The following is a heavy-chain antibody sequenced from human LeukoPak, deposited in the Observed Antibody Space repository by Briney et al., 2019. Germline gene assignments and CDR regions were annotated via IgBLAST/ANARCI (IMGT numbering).Heavy chain of an antibody. D-gene: IGHD3-22*01. CDR2: SRSEAFGGTT. J-gene: IGHJ4*02. CDR1: GFTFGDYA. V-gene: IGHV3-49*04. CDR3: TRDRIKFYYDTSGYYLDY. Sequence: GGSLRLSCTASGFTFGDYAMSWVRQAPGKGLEWVGFSRSEAFGGTTEYAASVKGGFTISRDESRTIAYLQINSLKTEDTAVYYCTRDRIKFYYDTSGYYLDYWGQGTLVIVSS.